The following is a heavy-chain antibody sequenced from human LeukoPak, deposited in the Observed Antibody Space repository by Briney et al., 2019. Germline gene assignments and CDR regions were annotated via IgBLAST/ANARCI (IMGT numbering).Heavy chain of an antibody. V-gene: IGHV3-11*06. CDR1: GFNFIDYA. D-gene: IGHD2/OR15-2a*01. J-gene: IGHJ6*03. CDR3: VRDRSLGSQYYYYIDV. CDR2: ISSGSAYI. Sequence: GGSLRLFCTGSGFNFIDYAMNWVRQAPGKGLEWVSYISSGSAYIQYADSVRGRFTVSRDNAKNALFLQMTSLTAEDTAVYYCVRDRSLGSQYYYYIDVWGKGTTVTVSS.